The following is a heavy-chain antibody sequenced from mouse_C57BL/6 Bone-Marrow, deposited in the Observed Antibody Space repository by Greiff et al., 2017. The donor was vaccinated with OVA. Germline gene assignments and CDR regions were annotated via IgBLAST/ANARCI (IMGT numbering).Heavy chain of an antibody. CDR3: ARDLGGSSSIYAMDY. D-gene: IGHD1-1*01. CDR1: GYSITSGYY. CDR2: ISYDGSN. V-gene: IGHV3-6*01. Sequence: DVQLQESGPGLVKPSQSLSLTCSVTGYSITSGYYWNWIRQFPGNKLEWMGYISYDGSNNYNPSLKNRISITRDTSKNQFFLKLNSVTTEDTATYYCARDLGGSSSIYAMDYWGQGTSVTVSS. J-gene: IGHJ4*01.